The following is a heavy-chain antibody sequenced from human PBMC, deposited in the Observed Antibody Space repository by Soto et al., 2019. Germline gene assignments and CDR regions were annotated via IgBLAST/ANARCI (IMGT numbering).Heavy chain of an antibody. Sequence: LRLSCAASGFTFSDYYMSWIRQAPGKGLEWVSYISSSGSTIYYADSVKGRFTISRDNAKNSLYLQMNSLRAEDTAVYYCARGGYDFWSGFYGSQDYYYYMDVWGKGTTVTVSS. D-gene: IGHD3-3*01. CDR3: ARGGYDFWSGFYGSQDYYYYMDV. V-gene: IGHV3-11*01. J-gene: IGHJ6*03. CDR2: ISSSGSTI. CDR1: GFTFSDYY.